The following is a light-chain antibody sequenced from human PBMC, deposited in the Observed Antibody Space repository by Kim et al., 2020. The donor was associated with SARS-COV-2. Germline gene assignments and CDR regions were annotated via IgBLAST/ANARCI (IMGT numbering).Light chain of an antibody. CDR3: QQYGTSKT. Sequence: LSPGERATLSFRASQSIRADYLACYQQRRGQAPRLLIYAASTRATGIPDRFSGSGSGTDLTLTISRLEPEDFAVYYCQQYGTSKTFGQGTKVDIK. CDR2: AAS. J-gene: IGKJ1*01. CDR1: QSIRADY. V-gene: IGKV3-20*01.